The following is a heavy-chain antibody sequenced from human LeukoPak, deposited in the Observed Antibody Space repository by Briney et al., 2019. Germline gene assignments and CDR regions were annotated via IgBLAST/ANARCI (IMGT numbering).Heavy chain of an antibody. CDR1: GFTFSSYA. V-gene: IGHV3-64*01. Sequence: GGSLRLSCAASGFTFSSYAMHWVRQAPGKGLEYVSAISSNGGSTYYANSVKGRFTISRDNSKNTLYLQMGSLRAEDMAVYYCARGAVRGVIITWFDYWGQGTLVTVSS. D-gene: IGHD3-10*01. CDR3: ARGAVRGVIITWFDY. J-gene: IGHJ4*02. CDR2: ISSNGGST.